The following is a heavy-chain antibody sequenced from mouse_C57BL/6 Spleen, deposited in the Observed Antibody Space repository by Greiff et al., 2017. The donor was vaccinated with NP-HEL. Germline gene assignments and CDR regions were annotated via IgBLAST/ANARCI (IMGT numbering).Heavy chain of an antibody. V-gene: IGHV1-52*01. CDR2: IDPSDSET. Sequence: QVHVKQPGAELVRPGSSVKLSCKASGYTFTSYWMHWVKQRPIQGLEWIGNIDPSDSETHYNQKFKDKATLTVDKSSSTAYMQLSSLTSEDSAVYYCARGGDYYGSEAMDYWGQGTSVTVSS. CDR3: ARGGDYYGSEAMDY. CDR1: GYTFTSYW. J-gene: IGHJ4*01. D-gene: IGHD1-1*01.